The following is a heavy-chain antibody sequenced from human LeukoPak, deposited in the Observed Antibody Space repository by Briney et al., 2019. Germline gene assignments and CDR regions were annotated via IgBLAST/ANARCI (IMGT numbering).Heavy chain of an antibody. J-gene: IGHJ4*02. Sequence: PGGSLRLSCAASGFTFTNYAMTWVRQAPGKGLEWVSSISAGGVMTYYADSVKGRFTVSRDTSKNSLYLQMSSLTAADTAVYYCAKDRSIGTYYTFDHWGQGTLVTVSS. CDR1: GFTFTNYA. CDR2: ISAGGVMT. V-gene: IGHV3-23*01. CDR3: AKDRSIGTYYTFDH. D-gene: IGHD1-26*01.